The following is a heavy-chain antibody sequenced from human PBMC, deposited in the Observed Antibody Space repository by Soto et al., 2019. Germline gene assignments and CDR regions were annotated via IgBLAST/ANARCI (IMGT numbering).Heavy chain of an antibody. CDR1: GFTFSHYG. Sequence: GGSLRLSCAASGFTFSHYGMQWVRQAPGKGLEWVAVISYDGSNKYYADSVKGRFTISRDNSKDTLFLQMNSLRAEDTAVYFCAKEEMATIDYWGQGSLVTVSS. V-gene: IGHV3-30*18. CDR2: ISYDGSNK. CDR3: AKEEMATIDY. J-gene: IGHJ4*02.